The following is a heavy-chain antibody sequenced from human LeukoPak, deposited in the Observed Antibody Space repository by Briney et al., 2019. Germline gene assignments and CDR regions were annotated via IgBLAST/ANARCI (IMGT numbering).Heavy chain of an antibody. V-gene: IGHV4-61*02. D-gene: IGHD4-17*01. CDR1: GDSISRGNNY. Sequence: SETLSLTCTVSGDSISRGNNYWTWIRQPAGKGLEWIGRIYTSGSTNYNPSLTSRVTISVDTSKNQFSLKLSSVTAADTAVYYCARDGDDYGDYGLDYWGQGTLVTVSS. CDR2: IYTSGST. J-gene: IGHJ4*02. CDR3: ARDGDDYGDYGLDY.